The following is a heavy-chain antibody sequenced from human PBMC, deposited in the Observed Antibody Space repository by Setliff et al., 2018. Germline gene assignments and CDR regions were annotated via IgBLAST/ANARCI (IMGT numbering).Heavy chain of an antibody. V-gene: IGHV3-7*01. J-gene: IGHJ5*02. Sequence: LRLSCAASGFTFRSLWMAWVRQAPGKGLEWVANINQGGGDQFYVDSVRGRFIISRDNAKNSLYLHMNSLRADDTAVYYCSRDVCDFRTGQADPWGQGTLVTVSS. CDR1: GFTFRSLW. CDR3: SRDVCDFRTGQADP. CDR2: INQGGGDQ. D-gene: IGHD3-3*01.